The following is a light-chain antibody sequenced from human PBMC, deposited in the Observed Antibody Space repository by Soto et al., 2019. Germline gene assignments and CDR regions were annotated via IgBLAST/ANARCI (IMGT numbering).Light chain of an antibody. J-gene: IGLJ2*01. V-gene: IGLV2-14*03. CDR3: ISYTSSSTLEV. CDR1: SSDVGGYNY. Sequence: QSALTQPASVSGSPGQSITISCTGASSDVGGYNYVSWYQHHPGKAPKLMIYDVSNRPSGVSNRFSGSKSGNTASLTISGLQAEDEAHYYCISYTSSSTLEVFGGGTKLTVL. CDR2: DVS.